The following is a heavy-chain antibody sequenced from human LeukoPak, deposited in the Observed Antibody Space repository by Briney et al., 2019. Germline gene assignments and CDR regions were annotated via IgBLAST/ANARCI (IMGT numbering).Heavy chain of an antibody. D-gene: IGHD3-9*01. CDR1: GDSVSGNSAT. Sequence: SQTLSLTCALSGDSVSGNSATWNWLRQSPSRGLEWLGRTYYRSKWFNDYAVSVKGRITINPDTSKNQFSLHLNSVTPEDTAVYYCGRAEHDWGSDYWGQGTLVTVSS. CDR3: GRAEHDWGSDY. CDR2: TYYRSKWFN. J-gene: IGHJ4*02. V-gene: IGHV6-1*01.